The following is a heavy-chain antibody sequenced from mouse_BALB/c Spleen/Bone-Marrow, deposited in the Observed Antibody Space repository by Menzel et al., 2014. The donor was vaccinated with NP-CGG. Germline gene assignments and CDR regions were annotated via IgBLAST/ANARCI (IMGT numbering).Heavy chain of an antibody. CDR2: INPSNGRT. D-gene: IGHD1-1*01. J-gene: IGHJ2*01. V-gene: IGHV1S81*02. CDR1: GYTFTSYW. CDR3: ALYYYGSLDY. Sequence: QVQLQQSGAELVKPGASAKLSCKASGYTFTSYWMHWVKQRPGQGLEWIGEINPSNGRTNYNEKFKSKATLTVDKSSSTAYMQLSSLTSEDSAVYYCALYYYGSLDYWGQGTTLTVSS.